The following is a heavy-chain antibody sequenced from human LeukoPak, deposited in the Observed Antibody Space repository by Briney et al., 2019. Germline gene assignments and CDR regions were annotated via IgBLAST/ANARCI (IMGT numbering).Heavy chain of an antibody. J-gene: IGHJ5*02. D-gene: IGHD3-16*01. CDR1: GFTFSSHG. Sequence: GGSLRLSCVQASGFTFSSHGMHWVRPAQGKGLEWVAGIRFDGTKQYYRDSAKGRFTVSRDDSKNTLYLQMNSLRDEDTAVYYCARDDAYLRLGAWGQGTLVTVSS. CDR2: IRFDGTKQ. CDR3: ARDDAYLRLGA. V-gene: IGHV3-33*01.